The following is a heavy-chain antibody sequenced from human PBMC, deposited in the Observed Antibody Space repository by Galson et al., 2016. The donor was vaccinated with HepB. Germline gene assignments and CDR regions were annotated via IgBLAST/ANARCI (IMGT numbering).Heavy chain of an antibody. J-gene: IGHJ3*02. CDR1: GFTVSGSY. Sequence: SLRLSCAVSGFTVSGSYMSWVRQAPGKGLEWVSVIYSDGTTKYADSVKGRFIISRDNSKNTLYLQMNSLRAEDTAVYYCASCMGWYGMCAFEIWGPGTMVTVSS. CDR3: ASCMGWYGMCAFEI. CDR2: IYSDGTT. V-gene: IGHV3-66*01. D-gene: IGHD6-13*01.